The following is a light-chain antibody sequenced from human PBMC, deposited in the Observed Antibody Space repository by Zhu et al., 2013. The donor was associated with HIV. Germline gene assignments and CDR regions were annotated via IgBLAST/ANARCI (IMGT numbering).Light chain of an antibody. J-gene: IGKJ2*01. Sequence: IVMTQSPATLSVSPGDRVTLSCRASQSVNRNLAWYQQKPGQAPRLLIYDVSYRATGIPARFSGRGSGTEFTLTISSLEPEDFAVYHCHQYGSSPPTFGQGTKVEIK. CDR2: DVS. CDR1: QSVNRN. V-gene: IGKV3D-15*01. CDR3: HQYGSSPPT.